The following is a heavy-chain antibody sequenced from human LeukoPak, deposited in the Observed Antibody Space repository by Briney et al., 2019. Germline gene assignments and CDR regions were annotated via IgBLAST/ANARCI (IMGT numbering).Heavy chain of an antibody. D-gene: IGHD1-1*01. CDR2: IKEDGNEN. CDR1: GFTFSSYS. CDR3: ARGRYTPGP. Sequence: PGGSLRLSCAASGFTFSSYSMSWVRQAPGKGLEWVAYIKEDGNENYYVDSVKGRFTISRDNAESSLYLQKNSLRAEDTAVYYCARGRYTPGPWGQGTLVTVSS. V-gene: IGHV3-7*01. J-gene: IGHJ5*02.